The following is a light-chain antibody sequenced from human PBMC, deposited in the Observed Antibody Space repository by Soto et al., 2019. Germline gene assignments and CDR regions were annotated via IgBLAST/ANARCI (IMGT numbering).Light chain of an antibody. CDR1: QSIDTS. Sequence: DIQMTQSPSSLSASVGDRVTITCRASQSIDTSLNCYQQRPGKAPDLLIYAASNLQSGVPSRFSGSESGVDFSLTISSLQPDDFATYFCQQSYSSPHMYTFGQGTKLEHK. CDR3: QQSYSSPHMYT. CDR2: AAS. J-gene: IGKJ2*01. V-gene: IGKV1-39*01.